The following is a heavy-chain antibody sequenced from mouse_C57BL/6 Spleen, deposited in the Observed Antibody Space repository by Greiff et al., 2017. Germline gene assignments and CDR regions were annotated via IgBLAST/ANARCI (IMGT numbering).Heavy chain of an antibody. Sequence: VMLVESGAELVKPGASVKISCKASGYAFSSYWMNWVKQRPGKGLEWIGQIYPGDGDTNYNGKFKGKATLTADKSSSTAYMQLSSLTSEDSAVYFCARPHNYGSRTYYFDYWGQGTTLTVSS. J-gene: IGHJ2*01. CDR2: IYPGDGDT. CDR3: ARPHNYGSRTYYFDY. V-gene: IGHV1-80*01. CDR1: GYAFSSYW. D-gene: IGHD1-1*01.